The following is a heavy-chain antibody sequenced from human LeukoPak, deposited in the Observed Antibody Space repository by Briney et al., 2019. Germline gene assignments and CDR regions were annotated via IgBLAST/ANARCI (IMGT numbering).Heavy chain of an antibody. CDR2: IRPDGTEK. V-gene: IGHV3-7*01. D-gene: IGHD1-1*01. J-gene: IGHJ4*02. Sequence: PGGSLRLSCAVSGFTFSSYWMNWVRQAPGKGPEWVANIRPDGTEKFYVDSVKGRFTVSRDNAKNSLYLQMNSLRAEDTAVYYCARDGVQLGMSHYYWGQGTLVTVSS. CDR3: ARDGVQLGMSHYY. CDR1: GFTFSSYW.